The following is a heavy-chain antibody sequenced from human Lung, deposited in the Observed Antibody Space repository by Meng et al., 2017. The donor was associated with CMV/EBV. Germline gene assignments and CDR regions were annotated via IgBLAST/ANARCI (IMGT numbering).Heavy chain of an antibody. J-gene: IGHJ4*02. CDR3: ARGGSSSWRQGVFDY. CDR1: GFTFDDYG. D-gene: IGHD6-13*01. V-gene: IGHV3-20*01. CDR2: INWNGDST. Sequence: GGSXRLXXAASGFTFDDYGVSWVRQVPGKGLEWVSGINWNGDSTGYADSVKGRFTISRDNAKNSLYLQMNSLRAEDTALYHCARGGSSSWRQGVFDYWGQGTXVTVSS.